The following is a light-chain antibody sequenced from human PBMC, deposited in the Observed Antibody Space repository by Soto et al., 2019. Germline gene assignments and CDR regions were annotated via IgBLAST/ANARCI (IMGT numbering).Light chain of an antibody. Sequence: EIVLTQSPGTLSLSPGERATLSCRASQSVTSTYLSWYQQKPGQPPRLLIYGASSRATGIPDRFSGGGSGTDFTLTISRLEPEDFAVYYCQQYGSSPQSFGQWTKVEIK. CDR2: GAS. J-gene: IGKJ1*01. CDR1: QSVTSTY. CDR3: QQYGSSPQS. V-gene: IGKV3-20*01.